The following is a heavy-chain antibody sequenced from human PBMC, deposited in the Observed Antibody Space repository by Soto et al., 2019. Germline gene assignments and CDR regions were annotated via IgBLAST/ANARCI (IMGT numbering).Heavy chain of an antibody. CDR3: ASGVEWEPTSGYYGMDV. Sequence: GASVKVSCKASGGTFSSYAISWVRQAPGQGLEWMGGIIPIFGTANYAQKFQGRVTITADESTSTAYMELSSLRSEDTAVYYCASGVEWEPTSGYYGMDVWGQGTTVTVSS. V-gene: IGHV1-69*13. CDR2: IIPIFGTA. D-gene: IGHD1-26*01. J-gene: IGHJ6*02. CDR1: GGTFSSYA.